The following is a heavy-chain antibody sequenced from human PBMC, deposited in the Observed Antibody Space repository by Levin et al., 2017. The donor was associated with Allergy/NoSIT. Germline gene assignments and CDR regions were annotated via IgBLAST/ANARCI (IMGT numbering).Heavy chain of an antibody. V-gene: IGHV3-7*04. CDR1: GFTFSTYW. Sequence: GESLKISCAASGFTFSTYWMTWVRQAPGKGLEWVANMNQDGSEKYYVDSVRGRFTISRDNAKNSLYLHMNSLRAEDTAVYYCARAKSYYDSSGLGGYFHYWGQGTLVTVSS. J-gene: IGHJ4*02. CDR2: MNQDGSEK. D-gene: IGHD3-22*01. CDR3: ARAKSYYDSSGLGGYFHY.